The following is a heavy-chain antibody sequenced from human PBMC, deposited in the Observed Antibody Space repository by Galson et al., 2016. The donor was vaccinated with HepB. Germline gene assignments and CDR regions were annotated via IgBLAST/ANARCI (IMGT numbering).Heavy chain of an antibody. V-gene: IGHV3-30*03. J-gene: IGHJ6*02. D-gene: IGHD3-10*01. CDR1: GFTFSSYG. CDR2: ISYDGSNK. Sequence: SLRLSCAASGFTFSSYGMHWVRQTPGKGLEWVAVISYDGSNKYYADSVKGRFTISRDNSKNTLYLQMNSLRAEDTAVYYCARDGRVRGVLDYYYCMDVWGQGTTVTVTS. CDR3: ARDGRVRGVLDYYYCMDV.